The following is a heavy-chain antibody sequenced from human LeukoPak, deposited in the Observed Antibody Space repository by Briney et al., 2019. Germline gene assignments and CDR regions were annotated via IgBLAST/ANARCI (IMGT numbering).Heavy chain of an antibody. Sequence: GGSLRLSCAASGFTVNSNSLSWVRQAPGKGLEWVSTLYNTGKTYYANSVKGRFSISRDNSKTILFLLMNSLRAEDTAVYYCARLTPAAGRLYFVDWGPGTLVPVSS. CDR2: LYNTGKT. D-gene: IGHD6-13*01. CDR1: GFTVNSNS. J-gene: IGHJ4*02. V-gene: IGHV3-53*01. CDR3: ARLTPAAGRLYFVD.